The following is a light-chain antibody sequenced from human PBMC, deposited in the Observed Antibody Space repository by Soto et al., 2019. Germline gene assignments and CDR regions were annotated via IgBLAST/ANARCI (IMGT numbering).Light chain of an antibody. CDR3: QQYGTSPRT. CDR1: ESVSSH. V-gene: IGKV3-20*01. J-gene: IGKJ1*01. Sequence: EIVMTQSPATLSVSPGQRATRSCRASESVSSHLAWYQQKPGQAPRLLIYDASSRATGTPDRFSGSGSQTDFTLTISRLEPEDFAVYYCQQYGTSPRTFGQGTKVDIK. CDR2: DAS.